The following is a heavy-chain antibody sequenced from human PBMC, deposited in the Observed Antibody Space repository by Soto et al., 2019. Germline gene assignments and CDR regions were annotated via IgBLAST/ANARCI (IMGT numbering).Heavy chain of an antibody. CDR2: INPSGGST. CDR3: ARERYFSTDYYYYGMDV. CDR1: GYTFTSYY. J-gene: IGHJ6*02. D-gene: IGHD3-9*01. Sequence: GASVKVSCKASGYTFTSYYMHWVRQAPGQGLEWMGIINPSGGSTSYAQKFQGRVTMTRDTSTSTVYMELSSLRSEDTAVYYCARERYFSTDYYYYGMDVWGQGTTVTVSS. V-gene: IGHV1-46*01.